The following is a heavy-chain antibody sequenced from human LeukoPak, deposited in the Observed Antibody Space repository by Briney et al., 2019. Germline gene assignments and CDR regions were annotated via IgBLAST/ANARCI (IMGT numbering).Heavy chain of an antibody. Sequence: GRSLRLSCAVSGFTFSDHGMHWVNQAPGKGLEWVAVIWYDGTNRYYADSVEGRFTISRDNTKNTLYLQMNSLRAEDTALYYCARTRYNSGGGDYWGQGTPVTVSP. CDR3: ARTRYNSGGGDY. CDR2: IWYDGTNR. D-gene: IGHD6-19*01. J-gene: IGHJ4*02. V-gene: IGHV3-33*01. CDR1: GFTFSDHG.